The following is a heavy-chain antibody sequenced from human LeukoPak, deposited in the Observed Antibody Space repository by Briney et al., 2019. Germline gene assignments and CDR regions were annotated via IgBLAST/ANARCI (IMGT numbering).Heavy chain of an antibody. Sequence: SETLSLTCTVSGGSISSSSYYWGWIRQPPGKGLEWIGSIYYSGSTYYNPSLKSRLTISVDTSKNQFSLKLSSVTAADTAVYYCARRRGSGSQSFDYWGQGTLVTVSS. D-gene: IGHD3-10*01. CDR3: ARRRGSGSQSFDY. CDR2: IYYSGST. V-gene: IGHV4-39*01. J-gene: IGHJ4*02. CDR1: GGSISSSSYY.